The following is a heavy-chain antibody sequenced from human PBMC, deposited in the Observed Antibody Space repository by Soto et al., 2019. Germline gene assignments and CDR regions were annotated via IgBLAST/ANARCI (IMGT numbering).Heavy chain of an antibody. J-gene: IGHJ3*02. CDR3: ARAAVAGIYAFDI. D-gene: IGHD6-19*01. CDR1: GFTFSSYS. Sequence: GGSLRLSCAASGFTFSSYSMNWVRQAPGKGLEWVSSISSSSSYIYYADSVKGRFTISRDNAKNSLYLQMNSLRAEDTAVYYCARAAVAGIYAFDIWGQGTMVTVSS. V-gene: IGHV3-21*01. CDR2: ISSSSSYI.